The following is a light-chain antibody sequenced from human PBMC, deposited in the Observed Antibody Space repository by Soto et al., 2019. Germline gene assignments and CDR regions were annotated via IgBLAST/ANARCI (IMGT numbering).Light chain of an antibody. CDR1: EYVSNN. V-gene: IGKV3-15*01. CDR3: QQYNNWPPLT. J-gene: IGKJ5*01. Sequence: ETVMTQSPATLSVSPGERVTLSCRASEYVSNNLAWYQQRPGQPPRLLIYGASTRATGIPSRFSGSGSGTEFTLTISGLQSEDFAIYFCQQYNNWPPLTFGQGTRLKVK. CDR2: GAS.